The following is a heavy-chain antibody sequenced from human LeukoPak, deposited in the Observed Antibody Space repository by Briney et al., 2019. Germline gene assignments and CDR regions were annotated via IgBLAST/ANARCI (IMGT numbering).Heavy chain of an antibody. V-gene: IGHV1-69*13. Sequence: AASVKVSCKASGGTFSSYAISWVRQAPGQGLEWMGGIIPIFCTANYAQKFQGRVTITADDSTSTAYMELSSLRSEDTAVYYCARPNDFWSGSPFDPWGQGTLVTVSS. J-gene: IGHJ5*02. CDR1: GGTFSSYA. CDR2: IIPIFCTA. CDR3: ARPNDFWSGSPFDP. D-gene: IGHD3-3*01.